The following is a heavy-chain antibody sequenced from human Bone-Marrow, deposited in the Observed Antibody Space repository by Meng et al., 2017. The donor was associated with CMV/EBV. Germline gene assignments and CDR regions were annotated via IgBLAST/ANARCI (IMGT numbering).Heavy chain of an antibody. J-gene: IGHJ5*02. CDR2: IYYSGST. Sequence: SETLSLTCTVSGGSISSSSYYWGWIRQPPGKGLEWIGSIYYSGSTYYNPSLKSRDTISVDTSKNQFSLKLSSVTAADTAVYYCARIVGATRSDWFDPWGQGTLVTVSS. CDR3: ARIVGATRSDWFDP. D-gene: IGHD1-26*01. V-gene: IGHV4-39*01. CDR1: GGSISSSSYY.